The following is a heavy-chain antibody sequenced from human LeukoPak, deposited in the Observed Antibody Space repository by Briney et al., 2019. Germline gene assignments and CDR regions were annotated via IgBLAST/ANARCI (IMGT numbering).Heavy chain of an antibody. D-gene: IGHD3-9*01. CDR3: TTLNVLRYLRWPGKFYYYMDV. V-gene: IGHV1-69*05. Sequence: ASVKVSCKASGGTFSRYAISWVRQAPGQGLERMGGIIPIFGTANYAQKFQGRVTTTTDESTSTAYMELSSLRSEDTAVYYCTTLNVLRYLRWPGKFYYYMDVWGKGTTVTVSS. CDR1: GGTFSRYA. CDR2: IIPIFGTA. J-gene: IGHJ6*03.